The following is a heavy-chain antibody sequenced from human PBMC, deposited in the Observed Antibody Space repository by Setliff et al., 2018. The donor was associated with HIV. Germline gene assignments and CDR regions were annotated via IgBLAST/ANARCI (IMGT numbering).Heavy chain of an antibody. Sequence: ASVKVSCKGSGYTFTGYYVHWVRLAPGQGLEWMGWINPNVGGTTYAQKFQGRVTMTRDTSISTAYMELSSLRSDDTAVYYCARTIPLAGSDMDLWGKGTTVTVSS. V-gene: IGHV1-2*02. J-gene: IGHJ6*03. CDR3: ARTIPLAGSDMDL. CDR1: GYTFTGYY. D-gene: IGHD6-19*01. CDR2: INPNVGGT.